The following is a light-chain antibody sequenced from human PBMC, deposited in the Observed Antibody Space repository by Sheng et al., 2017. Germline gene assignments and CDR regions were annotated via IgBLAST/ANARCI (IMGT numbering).Light chain of an antibody. CDR2: EDV. J-gene: IGLJ2*01. CDR3: QALDNNIVI. CDR1: DLGDKF. V-gene: IGLV3-1*01. Sequence: SYELTQPPSVSVSPGQTATITCSGRDLGDKFACWYQQKPGQSPVLVIFEDVKRPSGIPERFSGSNSGATATLTISGTQSMDEADYYCQALDNNIVIFGGGTEADR.